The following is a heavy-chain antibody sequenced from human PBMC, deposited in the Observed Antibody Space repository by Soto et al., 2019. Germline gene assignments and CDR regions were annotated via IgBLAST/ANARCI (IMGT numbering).Heavy chain of an antibody. D-gene: IGHD6-13*01. J-gene: IGHJ4*02. Sequence: EVQLLESGGGLVQPGGSLRLSCAASGFTFSNYAMTWVRQAPGKGVEWVSVITGSGGGTYFVDSVKGPFTLSRANAKNTVSLQMNSLRAEASGVYDCAKRPLTAAGFDYWGQGTLVNVAS. CDR1: GFTFSNYA. V-gene: IGHV3-23*01. CDR2: ITGSGGGT. CDR3: AKRPLTAAGFDY.